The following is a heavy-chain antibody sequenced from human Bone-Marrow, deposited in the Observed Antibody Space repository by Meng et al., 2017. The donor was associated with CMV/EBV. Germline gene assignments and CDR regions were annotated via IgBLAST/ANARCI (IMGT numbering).Heavy chain of an antibody. D-gene: IGHD5-24*01. V-gene: IGHV1-69*05. CDR1: GGTFSSYA. CDR3: ARDGVEMATIAQPYFDY. Sequence: SVKVSCKASGGTFSSYAISWVRQAPGQGLEWMGGIIPIFGTANYAQKFQGRVTITTDESTSTACMELSSLRSEDTAVYYCARDGVEMATIAQPYFDYWGQGTLVTGSS. J-gene: IGHJ4*02. CDR2: IIPIFGTA.